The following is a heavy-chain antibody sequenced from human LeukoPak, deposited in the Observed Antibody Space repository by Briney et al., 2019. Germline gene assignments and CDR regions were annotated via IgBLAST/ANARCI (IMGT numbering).Heavy chain of an antibody. CDR1: GFTFSNYW. J-gene: IGHJ4*02. V-gene: IGHV3-7*01. CDR2: IKQDGGEK. D-gene: IGHD5-24*01. Sequence: PGGSLRLSCAASGFTFSNYWVSWVRQAPGKGLEWVANIKQDGGEKHYVDSVRGRFSISRDDAKNSLYLQMSSLRVEDTAVYYCARRDGYNTFYFEYWGQGTLVTVSS. CDR3: ARRDGYNTFYFEY.